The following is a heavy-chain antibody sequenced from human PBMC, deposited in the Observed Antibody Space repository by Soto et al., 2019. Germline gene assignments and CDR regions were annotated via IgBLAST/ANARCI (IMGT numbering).Heavy chain of an antibody. V-gene: IGHV1-69*13. D-gene: IGHD3-22*01. Sequence: SVTVSCKASGRTFSSYAISWVRQAPGQGREWMGWVIPIFGTANYAQKFQGRVTITADESTSTAYMELSSLRSQDTAVYYCASIAPYDSSGYPPCPWGQGTLVTVSS. CDR1: GRTFSSYA. J-gene: IGHJ5*02. CDR2: VIPIFGTA. CDR3: ASIAPYDSSGYPPCP.